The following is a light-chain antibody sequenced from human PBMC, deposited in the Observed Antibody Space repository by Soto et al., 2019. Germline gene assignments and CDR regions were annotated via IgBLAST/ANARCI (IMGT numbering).Light chain of an antibody. Sequence: EILLTQSPGTLSLSLGEGATLSCRASQSVSTNFFAWYQQKPGQAPRLLIYGASTRATGIPDRFSGSGSGTDFTLTISRLEPEDFAVYYCQQYGRTSWTFGQGTKV. V-gene: IGKV3-20*01. CDR1: QSVSTNF. CDR3: QQYGRTSWT. J-gene: IGKJ1*01. CDR2: GAS.